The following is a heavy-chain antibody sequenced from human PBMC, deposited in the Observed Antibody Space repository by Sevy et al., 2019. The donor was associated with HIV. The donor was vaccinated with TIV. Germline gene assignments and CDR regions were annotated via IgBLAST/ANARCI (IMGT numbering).Heavy chain of an antibody. CDR1: GFTFSNAW. CDR3: TTLRITIFGVVFENYYYYYMDV. Sequence: GGSLRLSCEASGFTFSNAWMSWVRQTPGKGLEWVGRIKSNTDGATTKYAAPVKGRFTISRDDSKNTLYLQMNSLKTGDTAVYYCTTLRITIFGVVFENYYYYYMDVWGKGTTVTVSS. D-gene: IGHD3-3*01. V-gene: IGHV3-15*01. CDR2: IKSNTDGATT. J-gene: IGHJ6*03.